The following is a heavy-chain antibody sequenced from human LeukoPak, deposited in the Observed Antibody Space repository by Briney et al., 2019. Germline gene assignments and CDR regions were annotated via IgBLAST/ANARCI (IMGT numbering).Heavy chain of an antibody. V-gene: IGHV4-31*03. J-gene: IGHJ4*02. CDR2: IYYSGST. D-gene: IGHD1-14*01. CDR1: GGSISSGGYY. Sequence: SETLSLTCTVSGGSISSGGYYWSWIRQHPGKGLEWIGYIYYSGSTYYNPSLKSRVTISVDTSKNQFSLKLSSVTAADTAVYYCAGSAARSGTFDYWVQGTLVTVSS. CDR3: AGSAARSGTFDY.